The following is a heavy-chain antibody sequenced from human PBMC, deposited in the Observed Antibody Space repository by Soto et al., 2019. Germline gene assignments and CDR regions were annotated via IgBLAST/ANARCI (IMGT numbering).Heavy chain of an antibody. Sequence: QVQLVQSGAEVKKPGSSVKVSCKASGGTFSSYAISWVRQAPGQGLEWMGGIIPIFGTANYPQKFQGRVTITADKSTTTATRELSSLRSEDTAVYYFARGGSLIHYYYYYGMDVWAKGPRSPSP. CDR3: ARGGSLIHYYYYYGMDV. CDR1: GGTFSSYA. V-gene: IGHV1-69*06. J-gene: IGHJ6*02. CDR2: IIPIFGTA. D-gene: IGHD6-6*01.